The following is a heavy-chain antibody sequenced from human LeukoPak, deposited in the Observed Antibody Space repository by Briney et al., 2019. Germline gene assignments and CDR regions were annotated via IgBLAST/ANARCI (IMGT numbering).Heavy chain of an antibody. D-gene: IGHD4-23*01. CDR3: ATQRLATVAPFDN. V-gene: IGHV4-39*01. CDR1: GVSITSGNYY. Sequence: SETLSLTCTVSGVSITSGNYYWDWIRQPPGQGLEWIGSMYYTGTTYYNPSLKSRVTLSLDTSKNHFSLRLSSLTAADTAVYYCATQRLATVAPFDNWGQGTLVTVSS. CDR2: MYYTGTT. J-gene: IGHJ4*02.